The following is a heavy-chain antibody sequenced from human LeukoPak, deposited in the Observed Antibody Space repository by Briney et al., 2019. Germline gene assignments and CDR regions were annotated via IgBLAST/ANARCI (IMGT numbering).Heavy chain of an antibody. J-gene: IGHJ6*03. D-gene: IGHD6-13*01. CDR2: ISWNSGSI. Sequence: SPRLPCAASGFTFDDYAMHWGRQAPGKGLEGVPGISWNSGSIGYADSVKGRFTISRDNAKNSLYLQMNSLRAEDTALYYCAKGVAAGYYYYMDVWGKGTTVTVSS. CDR1: GFTFDDYA. CDR3: AKGVAAGYYYYMDV. V-gene: IGHV3-9*01.